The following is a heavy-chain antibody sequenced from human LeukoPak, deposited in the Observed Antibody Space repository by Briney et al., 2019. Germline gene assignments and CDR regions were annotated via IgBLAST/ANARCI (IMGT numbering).Heavy chain of an antibody. CDR1: GYSISSGYY. V-gene: IGHV4-38-2*02. Sequence: SETLSLTCTVSGYSISSGYYWGWIRQPPGKGLEWIGSIYHSGSTNYNPSLKSRVTMSVDTSKNQFSLKLSSVTAADTAVYYCAREAYSYGNYFDYWGQGTLVTVSS. CDR3: AREAYSYGNYFDY. D-gene: IGHD5-18*01. CDR2: IYHSGST. J-gene: IGHJ4*02.